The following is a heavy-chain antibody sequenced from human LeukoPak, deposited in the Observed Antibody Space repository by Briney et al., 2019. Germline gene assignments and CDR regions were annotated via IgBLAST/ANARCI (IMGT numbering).Heavy chain of an antibody. CDR3: ARSRGGYSYGYSSADY. D-gene: IGHD5-18*01. V-gene: IGHV5-51*01. CDR2: IYPGDSDT. Sequence: HGESLKISCKGSRYSFTSYWIGWVRQMPGKGLEWMGIIYPGDSDTRYSPSFQGQVTISADKSISTAYLQWSSLKASDTAMYYCARSRGGYSYGYSSADYWGQGTLVTVSS. J-gene: IGHJ4*02. CDR1: RYSFTSYW.